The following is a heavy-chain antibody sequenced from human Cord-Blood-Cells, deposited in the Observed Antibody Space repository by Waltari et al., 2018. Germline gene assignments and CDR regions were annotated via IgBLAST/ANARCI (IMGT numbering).Heavy chain of an antibody. V-gene: IGHV4-61*09. J-gene: IGHJ6*02. Sequence: QVQLQESGPGLVKPSQTLSLTCTVSGGSISSGSYYWSWIRQPAGKGLELSGYIYTRGSTKYNPALKSRVTISVDTSKNQFSLKLSAVTAADTAVYYCARDRSDGMDVWGQGTTVTVSS. CDR1: GGSISSGSYY. CDR2: IYTRGST. CDR3: ARDRSDGMDV.